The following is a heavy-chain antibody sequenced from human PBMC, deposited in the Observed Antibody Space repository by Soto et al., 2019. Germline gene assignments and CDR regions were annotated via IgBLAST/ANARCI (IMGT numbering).Heavy chain of an antibody. V-gene: IGHV4-61*01. J-gene: IGHJ6*02. Sequence: LSLTCTVSGGSVSSGSYYWSWIRQPPGKGLEWIGYIYYSGSTNYNPSLKSRVTISVDTSKNQFSLKLSSVTAADTAVYYCATGPYDSRYYYYGMDVWGQGTTVTVSS. D-gene: IGHD3-3*01. CDR1: GGSVSSGSYY. CDR3: ATGPYDSRYYYYGMDV. CDR2: IYYSGST.